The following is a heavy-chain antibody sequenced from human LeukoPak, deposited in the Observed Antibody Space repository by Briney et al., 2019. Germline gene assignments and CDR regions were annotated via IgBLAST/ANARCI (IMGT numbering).Heavy chain of an antibody. D-gene: IGHD2-2*01. CDR2: ISYDGSNK. J-gene: IGHJ4*02. Sequence: PGGSLRLSCAASGFTFSSYGMHWVRQAPGKGLEWVAVISYDGSNKYYADSVKGRFTISRDNSKNTLYLQMNSLRAEDTAVYYCARWVCSSTSCYYFDYWGQGSLVVVSS. CDR3: ARWVCSSTSCYYFDY. V-gene: IGHV3-30*03. CDR1: GFTFSSYG.